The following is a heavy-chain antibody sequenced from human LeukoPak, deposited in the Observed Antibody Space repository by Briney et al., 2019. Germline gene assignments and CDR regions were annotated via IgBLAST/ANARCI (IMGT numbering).Heavy chain of an antibody. CDR2: IYPADSDT. Sequence: GESLKISSKVSGYSFTSYWIGWVRQMPGKGLEWMGIIYPADSDTRYSPSFQGQVTISADKSISTAYLQWSSLKASDTAMYYCARPGQLGEYTPYYFDYWGQGTLVTVSS. V-gene: IGHV5-51*01. CDR3: ARPGQLGEYTPYYFDY. D-gene: IGHD3-16*01. J-gene: IGHJ4*02. CDR1: GYSFTSYW.